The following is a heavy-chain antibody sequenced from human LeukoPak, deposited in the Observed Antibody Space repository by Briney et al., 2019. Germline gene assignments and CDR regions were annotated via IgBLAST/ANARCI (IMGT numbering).Heavy chain of an antibody. Sequence: ASVTVSCTASGYTFTVYYMHWVRQAPGQGREWMGWINPNSGGTKYAQKFQGRVTMTRDMSISTAYMELSRLRSDDTAVYYCARGRSGELTWAFTLDSWGQGTLVTVSS. J-gene: IGHJ4*02. CDR1: GYTFTVYY. CDR2: INPNSGGT. CDR3: ARGRSGELTWAFTLDS. V-gene: IGHV1-2*02. D-gene: IGHD3-10*01.